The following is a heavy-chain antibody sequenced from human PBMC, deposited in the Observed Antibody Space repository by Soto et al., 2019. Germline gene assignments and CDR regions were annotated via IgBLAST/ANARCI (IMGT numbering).Heavy chain of an antibody. D-gene: IGHD3-16*01. CDR2: IYYSGST. CDR3: ARLRERSYFDY. Sequence: QVQLQESGPGLVKPSETLSLTCTVSGGSISSYYWSWIRQPPGKGLEWIGYIYYSGSTNYNPSLKSRVTITVDTSKNQFSLKLSSVTAADTAVYYCARLRERSYFDYWGQGTLVTVSS. V-gene: IGHV4-59*01. CDR1: GGSISSYY. J-gene: IGHJ4*02.